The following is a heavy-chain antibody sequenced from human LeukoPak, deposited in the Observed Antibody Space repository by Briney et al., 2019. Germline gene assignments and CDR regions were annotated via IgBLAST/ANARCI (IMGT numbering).Heavy chain of an antibody. D-gene: IGHD6-19*01. CDR1: GFTFDYYA. CDR2: ISWNSGSI. CDR3: AKDGAYSSGWEYYFDY. V-gene: IGHV3-9*01. Sequence: GGSLRLSCAASGFTFDYYAMHWVRQAPGKGLEWVSGISWNSGSIGYADSVKGRFTISRDNAKNSLYLQMNSLRAEDTALYYCAKDGAYSSGWEYYFDYWGQGTLVTVSS. J-gene: IGHJ4*02.